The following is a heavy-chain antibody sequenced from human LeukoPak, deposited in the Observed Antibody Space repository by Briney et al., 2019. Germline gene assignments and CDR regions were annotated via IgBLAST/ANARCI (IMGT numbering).Heavy chain of an antibody. V-gene: IGHV1-18*01. J-gene: IGHJ4*02. CDR1: GYTFTSYG. Sequence: XSVKVSCKASGYTFTSYGISWVRQAPGQGLEWMGWISAYNGNTNYAQKLQGRVTMTTDTSTSTAYMELRSLRSDDTAVYYCARDYCSGGSCYSSVGFDYWGQGTLVAVSS. CDR3: ARDYCSGGSCYSSVGFDY. CDR2: ISAYNGNT. D-gene: IGHD2-15*01.